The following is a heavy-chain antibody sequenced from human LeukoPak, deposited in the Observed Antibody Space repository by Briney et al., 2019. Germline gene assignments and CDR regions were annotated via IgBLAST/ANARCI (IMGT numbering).Heavy chain of an antibody. D-gene: IGHD3-10*01. CDR3: ARERYYGSEEGPGDPFDY. V-gene: IGHV1-2*02. J-gene: IGHJ4*02. CDR1: GYTFTGYY. Sequence: GASVKVSCKASGYTFTGYYMHWVRQAPGQGLEWMGWINPNSGGTNYAQKFQGRVTMTRDTSISTAYMELSRLRSDDTAVYYCARERYYGSEEGPGDPFDYWGQGTLVTVSS. CDR2: INPNSGGT.